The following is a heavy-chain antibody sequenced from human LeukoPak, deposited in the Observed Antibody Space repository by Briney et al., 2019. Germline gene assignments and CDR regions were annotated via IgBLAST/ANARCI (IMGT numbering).Heavy chain of an antibody. J-gene: IGHJ5*02. CDR2: IYYSGST. V-gene: IGHV4-59*01. CDR3: ARGGSSSWFRNNWFDP. CDR1: GGSISSYY. Sequence: SETLSLTCTVSGGSISSYYWSWIRQPPGKGLEWIGYIYYSGSTNYNPSLKSRVTISVDTSKNQFSLKLSSVTAADTAVYYCARGGSSSWFRNNWFDPWGQGTLVTVSS. D-gene: IGHD6-13*01.